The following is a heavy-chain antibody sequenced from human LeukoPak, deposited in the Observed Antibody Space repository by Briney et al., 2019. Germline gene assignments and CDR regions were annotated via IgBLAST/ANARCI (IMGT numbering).Heavy chain of an antibody. CDR1: GFTLSSYE. CDR2: IDHGGSP. D-gene: IGHD3-10*01. J-gene: IGHJ3*02. V-gene: IGHV4-34*08. Sequence: LRLSCAASGFTLSSYEMNWVRQPPGKGLEWIGEIDHGGSPIYNPSLKSRVTISIDTSKNQLSLKLNSVTAADTAVYYCARHGGRSFHIWGQGTMVTVSS. CDR3: ARHGGRSFHI.